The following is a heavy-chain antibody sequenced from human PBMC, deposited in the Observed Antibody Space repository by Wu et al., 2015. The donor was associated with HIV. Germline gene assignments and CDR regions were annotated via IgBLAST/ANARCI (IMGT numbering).Heavy chain of an antibody. J-gene: IGHJ1*01. CDR1: GYKFTSFN. CDR3: ARVGVLLTSTQLLEYFQH. V-gene: IGHV1-8*02. CDR2: MDPKSGSA. D-gene: IGHD5-24*01. Sequence: QVQLVQSGTVVQKPGTSVRVSCKISGYKFTSFNINWIRQVHGRGLEWMGYMDPKSGSAAFGRNFQGRVSLTRNNSISTAYMDLSRVTSDDTAIYYCARVGVLLTSTQLLEYFQHWGQGTRVVVSS.